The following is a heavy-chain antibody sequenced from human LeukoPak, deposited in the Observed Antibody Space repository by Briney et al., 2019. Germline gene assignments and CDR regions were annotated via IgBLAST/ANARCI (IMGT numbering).Heavy chain of an antibody. Sequence: GGSLRLSCAASGFTFSSYSMNWVRRAPGKGLEWVSSISSSSSYIYYADSVKGRFTISRDNAKNSLYLQMNSLRAEDTAVYYCATNAGETNNYYYYMDVWGKGTTVTVSS. CDR2: ISSSSSYI. D-gene: IGHD3-10*01. CDR3: ATNAGETNNYYYYMDV. J-gene: IGHJ6*03. CDR1: GFTFSSYS. V-gene: IGHV3-21*01.